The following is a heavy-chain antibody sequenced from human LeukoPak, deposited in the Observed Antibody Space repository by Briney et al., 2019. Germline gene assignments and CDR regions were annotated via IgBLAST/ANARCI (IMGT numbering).Heavy chain of an antibody. CDR3: AKDLGITIFGVAPDDAFDI. J-gene: IGHJ3*02. D-gene: IGHD3-3*01. CDR1: GFTFSSYG. Sequence: GGSLRLSCAASGFTFSSYGMHWVRQAPGKGLEWVAVIWSDGSNKYYADSVKGRFTISRDNSKNTLYLQMNSLRAEDTAVYYCAKDLGITIFGVAPDDAFDIWGQGTMVTVSS. CDR2: IWSDGSNK. V-gene: IGHV3-33*06.